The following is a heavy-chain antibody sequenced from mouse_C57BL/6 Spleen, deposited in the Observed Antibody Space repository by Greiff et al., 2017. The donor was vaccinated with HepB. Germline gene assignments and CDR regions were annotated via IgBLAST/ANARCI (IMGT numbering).Heavy chain of an antibody. CDR3: ARAGDYGSGAY. CDR2: IDPSDSYT. D-gene: IGHD1-1*01. CDR1: GYTFTSYW. Sequence: VQLQQPGAELVMPGASVKLSCKASGYTFTSYWMHWVKQRPGQGLEWIGEIDPSDSYTNYNQKFKGKSTLTVDKSSSTAYMQLSSLTSEDSAIYYCARAGDYGSGAYWGQGTLVTVSA. V-gene: IGHV1-69*01. J-gene: IGHJ3*01.